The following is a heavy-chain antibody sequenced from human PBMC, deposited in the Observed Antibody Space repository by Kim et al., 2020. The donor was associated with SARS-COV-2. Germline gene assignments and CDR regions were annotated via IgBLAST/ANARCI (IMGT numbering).Heavy chain of an antibody. CDR3: ARDGTTRNGGYYFDY. CDR1: GYTFTSYA. Sequence: ASVKVSCKASGYTFTSYAMHWVRQAPGQGLEWMEWINVGYGNTRYLQKFQGRVTITRDTSASTAYMELSGLRSEDTAVYFCARDGTTRNGGYYFDYWGQG. D-gene: IGHD1-1*01. V-gene: IGHV1-3*01. CDR2: INVGYGNT. J-gene: IGHJ4*02.